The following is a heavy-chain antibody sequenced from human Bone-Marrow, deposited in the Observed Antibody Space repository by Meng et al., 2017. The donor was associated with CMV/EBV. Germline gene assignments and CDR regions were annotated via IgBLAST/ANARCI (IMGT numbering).Heavy chain of an antibody. D-gene: IGHD6-25*01. Sequence: GESLKISSKGSGYSFTSYWLGWVRQMPGKVLEWMGIIYPGDSDTRYSPFLQGQITITAYKSISTAYLQRSGMKSSDTAMYYCARLIAAAGSYFDNWGQGTLVTVSS. CDR3: ARLIAAAGSYFDN. CDR1: GYSFTSYW. V-gene: IGHV5-51*01. CDR2: IYPGDSDT. J-gene: IGHJ4*01.